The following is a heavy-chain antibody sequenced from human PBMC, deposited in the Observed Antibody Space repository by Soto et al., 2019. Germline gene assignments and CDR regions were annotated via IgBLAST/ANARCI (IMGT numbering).Heavy chain of an antibody. V-gene: IGHV3-74*01. CDR1: GFTFSSYW. CDR3: ARAPLTVTTGNNWFDP. CDR2: INSDGSST. Sequence: VGSLRLSCAASGFTFSSYWMHWVRQAPGKGLVWVSRINSDGSSTSYADSVKGRFTISRDNAKNTLYLQMNSLRAEDTAVYYCARAPLTVTTGNNWFDPWGQGTLVTVSS. J-gene: IGHJ5*02. D-gene: IGHD4-4*01.